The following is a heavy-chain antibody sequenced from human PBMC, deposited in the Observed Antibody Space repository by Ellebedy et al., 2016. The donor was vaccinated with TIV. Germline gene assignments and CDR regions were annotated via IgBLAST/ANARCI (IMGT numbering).Heavy chain of an antibody. CDR1: GFTVSTSY. CDR2: IYMFTNT. CDR3: ARDLWDYQGSPSMDV. V-gene: IGHV3-66*01. Sequence: GESLKISCAASGFTVSTSYMSWVRQAPGMGLEWVSVIYMFTNTYYRDSVKRRFIISSDTSKNTVYLQMNSLSAEDTSIYYCARDLWDYQGSPSMDVWGQGTTGTVSS. D-gene: IGHD2-15*01. J-gene: IGHJ6*02.